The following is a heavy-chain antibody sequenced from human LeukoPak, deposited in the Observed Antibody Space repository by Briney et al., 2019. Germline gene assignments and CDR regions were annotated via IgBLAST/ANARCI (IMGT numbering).Heavy chain of an antibody. J-gene: IGHJ4*02. Sequence: SVKVSCKASRGTFSSYAISWVRQAPGQGLEWMGGIIPIFGTANYAQKFQGRVTITADESTSTAYMELSSLRSEDTAVYYCARAESGENANFDYWGQGTLVTVSS. CDR1: RGTFSSYA. D-gene: IGHD3-3*01. V-gene: IGHV1-69*13. CDR2: IIPIFGTA. CDR3: ARAESGENANFDY.